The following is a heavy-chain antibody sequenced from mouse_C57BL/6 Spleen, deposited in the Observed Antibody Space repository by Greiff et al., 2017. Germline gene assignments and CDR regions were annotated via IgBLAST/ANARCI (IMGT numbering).Heavy chain of an antibody. CDR1: GYTFTSYN. CDR3: ARSIYYGNFDY. D-gene: IGHD2-1*01. Sequence: QVQLKESGAELVRPGASVKMSCKASGYTFTSYNMHWVKQTPRQGLEWIGAIYPGNGDTSYNQKFKGKATLTVDKSSSTAYMQLSSLTSENSAVYFCARSIYYGNFDYWGQGTTLTVSS. J-gene: IGHJ2*01. CDR2: IYPGNGDT. V-gene: IGHV1-12*01.